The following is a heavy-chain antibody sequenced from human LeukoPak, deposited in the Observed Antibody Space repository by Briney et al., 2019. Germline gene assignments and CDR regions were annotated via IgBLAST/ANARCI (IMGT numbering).Heavy chain of an antibody. CDR3: AREGAAAAPY. CDR2: IWYDGSNK. V-gene: IGHV3-33*01. Sequence: GGSLRLSCAASGFTFSSYGMHWVRQAPGKGLEWVAVIWYDGSNKYYADSVKGRFTISRGNSKNTLYLQMNSLRAEDTAMYYCAREGAAAAPYWGQGTLVTVSS. J-gene: IGHJ4*02. CDR1: GFTFSSYG. D-gene: IGHD6-13*01.